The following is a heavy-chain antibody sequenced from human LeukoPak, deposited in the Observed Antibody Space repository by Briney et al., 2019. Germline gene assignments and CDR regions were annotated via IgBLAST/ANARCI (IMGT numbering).Heavy chain of an antibody. D-gene: IGHD6-13*01. CDR1: GFTFDDYA. Sequence: PGGSLRLSCAASGFTFDDYAMPWVRQTPGKGLEWVSGISWNSGSIGYADSVKGRFTISRDNAKNSLYLQMNSLRAEDTALYYCAKAGPYSSSWYTPYFDYWGQGTLVTVSS. CDR2: ISWNSGSI. V-gene: IGHV3-9*01. J-gene: IGHJ4*02. CDR3: AKAGPYSSSWYTPYFDY.